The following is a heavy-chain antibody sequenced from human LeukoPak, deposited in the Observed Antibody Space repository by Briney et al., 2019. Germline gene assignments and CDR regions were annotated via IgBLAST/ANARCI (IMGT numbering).Heavy chain of an antibody. V-gene: IGHV3-21*01. CDR2: ISSSSSYI. CDR3: ARDRDSSPDFDY. Sequence: PGGSLRLSCAASGFTFSSYSMNWVRQAPGKGLEWVSSISSSSSYIYYADSVKGRFTISRDNAKNSLYLQMNSLRAEDTAVYYCARDRDSSPDFDYWGQGTLVTVSS. CDR1: GFTFSSYS. D-gene: IGHD6-13*01. J-gene: IGHJ4*02.